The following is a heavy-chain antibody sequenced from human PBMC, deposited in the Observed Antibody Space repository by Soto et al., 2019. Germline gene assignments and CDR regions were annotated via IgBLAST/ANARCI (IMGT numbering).Heavy chain of an antibody. Sequence: LGESLKISCKGSGYSFTSYWIGWVRQMPGKGLEWMGIIYPGDSDTRYSPSFQGQVTISADKSISTAYLQWSSLKASDTAMYYCATSARRYYYGMDVWGQGTTVTVSS. CDR3: ATSARRYYYGMDV. CDR1: GYSFTSYW. J-gene: IGHJ6*02. CDR2: IYPGDSDT. V-gene: IGHV5-51*01.